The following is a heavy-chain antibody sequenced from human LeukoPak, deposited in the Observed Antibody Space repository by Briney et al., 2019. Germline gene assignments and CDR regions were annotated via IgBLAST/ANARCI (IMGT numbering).Heavy chain of an antibody. J-gene: IGHJ4*02. CDR1: GGSVSSNIYY. D-gene: IGHD1-26*01. V-gene: IGHV4-61*01. CDR2: IYYSGST. Sequence: PSETLSLTCTVSGGSVSSNIYYWNWIRQPPGKGLEWIGYIYYSGSTNYNPSLKSRVTISVDTSKNQFSLKLTSLTAADTAVYYCARSGSYGGHFDNWGQGTLVTVSS. CDR3: ARSGSYGGHFDN.